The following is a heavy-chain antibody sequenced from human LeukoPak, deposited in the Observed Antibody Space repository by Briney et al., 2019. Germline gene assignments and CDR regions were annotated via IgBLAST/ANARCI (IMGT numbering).Heavy chain of an antibody. CDR2: IYYSGST. Sequence: KPSETLSLTCTVSGDSISNYYWSWIRQPPGKGLDWIGYIYYSGSTSYNPSLKSRVTISVDTSRNQFSLKVSSVTAADTAVYYCARDRYSSGQFDYWGQGTLVTVSS. J-gene: IGHJ4*02. D-gene: IGHD6-19*01. CDR1: GDSISNYY. V-gene: IGHV4-59*01. CDR3: ARDRYSSGQFDY.